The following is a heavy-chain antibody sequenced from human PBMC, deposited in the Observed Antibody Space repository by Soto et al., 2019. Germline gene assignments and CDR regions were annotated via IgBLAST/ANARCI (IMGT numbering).Heavy chain of an antibody. V-gene: IGHV3-23*01. CDR3: VKEGSGWYSRGSLDF. CDR1: GFTFSNYA. CDR2: LSGSGGST. J-gene: IGHJ3*01. D-gene: IGHD6-19*01. Sequence: PGGSLRLSCAASGFTFSNYAMNWIRKAPGKGLEWVSVLSGSGGSTDYAAYVKGRFTVSRYNSKSTLYRQMNSLRAEYTATYYCVKEGSGWYSRGSLDFWGRGTMVTVSS.